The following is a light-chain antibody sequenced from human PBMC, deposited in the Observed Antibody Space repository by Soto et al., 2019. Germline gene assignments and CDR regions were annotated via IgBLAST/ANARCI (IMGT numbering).Light chain of an antibody. CDR3: QQSYRTPHT. V-gene: IGKV1-39*01. CDR2: AAS. J-gene: IGKJ2*01. Sequence: DIQMTQSPSSLSASVGDRVTITCRASQGVSGYLLWYQQRQGRAPKLLNYAASNLLSGVPSRFSGSGSGAKFTLTITSLQPEDFATYYCQQSYRTPHTFGQGTKLETK. CDR1: QGVSGY.